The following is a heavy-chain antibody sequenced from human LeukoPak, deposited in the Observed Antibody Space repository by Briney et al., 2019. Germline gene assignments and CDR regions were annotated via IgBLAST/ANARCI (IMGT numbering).Heavy chain of an antibody. D-gene: IGHD3-22*01. CDR1: GFTFSGSA. V-gene: IGHV3-73*01. CDR3: TRSSYYYDSSGYYYVRYFDY. Sequence: PGGSLRLSCAASGFTFSGSAMHWVRQASGKGLEWVGRIRSKANSYATAYAALVKGRFTISRDDSKNTAYLQMNSLKAEDTAVYYCTRSSYYYDSSGYYYVRYFDYWSQGTLVTVPS. J-gene: IGHJ4*02. CDR2: IRSKANSYAT.